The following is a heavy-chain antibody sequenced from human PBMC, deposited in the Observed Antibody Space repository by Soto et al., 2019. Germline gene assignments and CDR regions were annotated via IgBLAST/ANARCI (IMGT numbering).Heavy chain of an antibody. Sequence: QVQLQESGPGLVKPSQTLSLTCTVSGGSMSSSGHFWTWIRQFPGMGLEWIGYIARSGSTKYNPYLKGRVTISSDMAEKQFSLKLDSVTAADTAVYYCGREELTGAFTWGQGTLVTVSS. CDR3: GREELTGAFT. J-gene: IGHJ5*02. CDR1: GGSMSSSGHF. V-gene: IGHV4-31*03. D-gene: IGHD7-27*01. CDR2: IARSGST.